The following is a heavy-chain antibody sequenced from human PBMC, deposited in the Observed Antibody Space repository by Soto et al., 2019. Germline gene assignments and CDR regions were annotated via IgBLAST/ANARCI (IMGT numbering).Heavy chain of an antibody. V-gene: IGHV1-18*01. Sequence: QVKLEQSGAEVKKPGASVKVACKASGYTFFSYGITWVRHAPGQGLEWMGGVSGYNGHTNYAQKLQGRVTMTRDISTTTAYMELRNMRSDDTAVYSCARLVGPTSSDNWFDPWGQGTLVTVS. CDR3: ARLVGPTSSDNWFDP. J-gene: IGHJ5*02. CDR2: VSGYNGHT. CDR1: GYTFFSYG. D-gene: IGHD1-26*01.